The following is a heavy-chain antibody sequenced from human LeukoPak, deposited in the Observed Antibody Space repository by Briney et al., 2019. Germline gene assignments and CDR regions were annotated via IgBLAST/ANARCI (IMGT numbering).Heavy chain of an antibody. J-gene: IGHJ4*02. Sequence: GGSLRLSCAASGFTFSNYAMSWVRQAPGKGLEWVSVIYSGGSTYYADSVKGRFTISRDNSKNTLYLQMNSLRGEDTAVYYCARMESTTVTAIDYWGQGTLVTVSS. V-gene: IGHV3-66*01. CDR2: IYSGGST. D-gene: IGHD4-17*01. CDR3: ARMESTTVTAIDY. CDR1: GFTFSNYA.